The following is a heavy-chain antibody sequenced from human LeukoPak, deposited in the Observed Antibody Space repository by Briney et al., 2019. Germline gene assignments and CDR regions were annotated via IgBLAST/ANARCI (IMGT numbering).Heavy chain of an antibody. V-gene: IGHV4-34*01. CDR3: AGSQAGIAAAGTWFDP. CDR1: GGSFSGYY. D-gene: IGHD6-13*01. Sequence: SETLSPTCAVYGGSFSGYYWSWIRQPPGKGLEWIGEINHSGSTNYNPSLKSRVTISVDTSKNQFSLKLSSVTAADTAVYYCAGSQAGIAAAGTWFDPWGQGTLVTVSS. CDR2: INHSGST. J-gene: IGHJ5*02.